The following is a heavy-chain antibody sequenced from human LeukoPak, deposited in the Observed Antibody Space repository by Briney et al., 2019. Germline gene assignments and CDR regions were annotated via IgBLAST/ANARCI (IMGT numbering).Heavy chain of an antibody. Sequence: GESLKISCQGSGYSFTNYWITWVRQMPGGGLEWVGIICPGDSDTRYSPSFQGQVIISADKSISTAYLQWSSLKASDTAMYYCAKSPSGFTYGRNWFDPWGQGTLVTVSS. CDR1: GYSFTNYW. V-gene: IGHV5-51*01. CDR2: ICPGDSDT. CDR3: AKSPSGFTYGRNWFDP. J-gene: IGHJ5*02. D-gene: IGHD5-18*01.